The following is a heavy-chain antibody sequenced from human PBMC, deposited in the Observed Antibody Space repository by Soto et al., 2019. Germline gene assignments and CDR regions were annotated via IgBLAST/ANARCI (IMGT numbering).Heavy chain of an antibody. CDR1: GFTFRSYT. CDR3: VKDGSSGWPYYYGMDV. CDR2: ISYDGSNK. D-gene: IGHD6-19*01. V-gene: IGHV3-30*18. Sequence: PVGSLRLSCAASGFTFRSYTMDWVRQAPGKGLEWVAVISYDGSNKYYADSVKGRFSISRDNSKNTLYLQMSSLRAEDTAVYYCVKDGSSGWPYYYGMDVWGQGATVTVSS. J-gene: IGHJ6*02.